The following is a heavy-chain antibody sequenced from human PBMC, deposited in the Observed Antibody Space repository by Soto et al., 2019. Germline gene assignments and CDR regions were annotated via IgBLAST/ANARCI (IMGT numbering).Heavy chain of an antibody. D-gene: IGHD2-21*02. V-gene: IGHV3-15*01. CDR2: IKSKTDGGTT. CDR1: GFTFSNAW. Sequence: EVQLVESGGGLVKPGGSLRLSCAASGFTFSNAWMSWVRQAPGKGLEWVGRIKSKTDGGTTDYAAPVKGRFTISRDDSKNTLYLQMNSLKIEDTAVYYCTTDRRDCGGDCCLDYWGQGTLVTVSS. J-gene: IGHJ4*02. CDR3: TTDRRDCGGDCCLDY.